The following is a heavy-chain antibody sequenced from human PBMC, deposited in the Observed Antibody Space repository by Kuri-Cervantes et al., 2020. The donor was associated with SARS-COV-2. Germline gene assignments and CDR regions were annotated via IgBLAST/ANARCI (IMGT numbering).Heavy chain of an antibody. Sequence: GESLKISCAASGFTFSSYAMHWVRQAPGKGLEWVAVISYDGSSKNTLYLQMNSLRAEDTAVYYCARGVDFGWFDPWGQGTLVTVSS. CDR1: GFTFSSYA. D-gene: IGHD3-3*01. CDR3: ARGVDFGWFDP. CDR2: ISYDG. V-gene: IGHV3-30*04. J-gene: IGHJ5*02.